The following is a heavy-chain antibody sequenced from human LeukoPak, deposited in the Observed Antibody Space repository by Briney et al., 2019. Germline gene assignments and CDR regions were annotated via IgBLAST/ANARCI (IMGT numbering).Heavy chain of an antibody. V-gene: IGHV4-59*01. D-gene: IGHD3-16*01. Sequence: PSETLSLTCTVSGGSISSYYWSWIRQPPGKGLEWIGYIYYNGNTNYNPSLKSRVTISVDTSKNQFSLKLSSVTAADTAVYYCARYYDGRTLDYWGQGTLVTVSS. CDR3: ARYYDGRTLDY. CDR2: IYYNGNT. CDR1: GGSISSYY. J-gene: IGHJ4*02.